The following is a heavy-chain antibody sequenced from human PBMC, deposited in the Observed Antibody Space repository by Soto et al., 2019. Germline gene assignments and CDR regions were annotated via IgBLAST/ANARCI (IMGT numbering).Heavy chain of an antibody. CDR2: INPYNSNT. V-gene: IGHV1-18*01. J-gene: IGHJ4*02. CDR1: GYTFTSYT. Sequence: QVQLVQSGAEVKKPGASVKVSCKASGYTFTSYTITWVRQAPGQGLEWMGWINPYNSNTNYTQKFQDRVTMTTDTSTSTAYMELRSLRSDDTAVYYCARVDAYNQPNVGDWGQGTLVTVSS. D-gene: IGHD1-1*01. CDR3: ARVDAYNQPNVGD.